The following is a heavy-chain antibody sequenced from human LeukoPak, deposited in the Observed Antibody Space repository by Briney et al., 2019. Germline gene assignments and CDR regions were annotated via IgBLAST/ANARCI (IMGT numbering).Heavy chain of an antibody. CDR2: INGNGAAT. CDR3: ANGLAASGNFLLRDYYYFIDV. Sequence: GGSLRLSCEASGFTFSNYWMSWVRQAPGRGLEWVSTINGNGAATYYADSFKGRFLISRDDSKSTVYLRMNKLRVEDSGLYYCANGLAASGNFLLRDYYYFIDVWGKGTTVIVS. V-gene: IGHV3-23*01. J-gene: IGHJ6*03. D-gene: IGHD1-26*01. CDR1: GFTFSNYW.